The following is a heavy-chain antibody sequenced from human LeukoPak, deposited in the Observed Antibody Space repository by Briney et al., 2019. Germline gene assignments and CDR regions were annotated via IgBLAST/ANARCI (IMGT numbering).Heavy chain of an antibody. D-gene: IGHD3-22*01. V-gene: IGHV4-4*07. CDR2: IYSSGNA. Sequence: SETLSLTCTVSGGSITNYYWIWIRQPAGKGLEWIGRIYSSGNANYNPSLQSRVTISVDTSKNQFSLKLSSVTAADTAVYYCASGYYYVFDYWGQGTLVTVSS. CDR1: GGSITNYY. CDR3: ASGYYYVFDY. J-gene: IGHJ4*02.